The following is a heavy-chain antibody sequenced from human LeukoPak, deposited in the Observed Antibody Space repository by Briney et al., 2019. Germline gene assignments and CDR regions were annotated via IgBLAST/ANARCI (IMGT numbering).Heavy chain of an antibody. Sequence: ASETLSLTCTVSGGSISSSSYYWGWIRQPPGKWLERIGSIYYSGSTYYNPSLKSRVTISVDTSKNQFSLKLSSVTAADTAVYYCARVAIAAAGGFDPWGQGTLVTVSS. CDR3: ARVAIAAAGGFDP. CDR1: GGSISSSSYY. J-gene: IGHJ5*02. D-gene: IGHD6-13*01. V-gene: IGHV4-39*07. CDR2: IYYSGST.